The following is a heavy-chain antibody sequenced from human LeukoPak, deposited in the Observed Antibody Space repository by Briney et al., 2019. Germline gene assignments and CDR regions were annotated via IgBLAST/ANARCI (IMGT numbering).Heavy chain of an antibody. CDR2: IKEDGSVH. D-gene: IGHD1-7*01. Sequence: GGSLALSCAASGFTFSSYWMSWVRQAPGKGLEWVANIKEDGSVHYFVDSVEGRFTMSRDNAKHPLFLHMNSLRAEDSAVYYCAKWQPYSGNYYLDVWGQGTLVTVSS. CDR1: GFTFSSYW. J-gene: IGHJ4*02. V-gene: IGHV3-7*01. CDR3: AKWQPYSGNYYLDV.